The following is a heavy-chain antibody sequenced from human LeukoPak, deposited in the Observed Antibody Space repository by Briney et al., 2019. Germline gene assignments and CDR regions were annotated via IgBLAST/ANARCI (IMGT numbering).Heavy chain of an antibody. J-gene: IGHJ4*02. CDR2: IYTSGST. V-gene: IGHV4-4*09. D-gene: IGHD2/OR15-2a*01. CDR1: GGSISSYY. Sequence: SETLSLTCTVSGGSISSYYWSWIRQPPGKGLEWIGYIYTSGSTNYNPSLKSGVTISVDTSKNQFSLKLSSVTAADTAVYYCARRTPESGFDYWGQGTLVTVSS. CDR3: ARRTPESGFDY.